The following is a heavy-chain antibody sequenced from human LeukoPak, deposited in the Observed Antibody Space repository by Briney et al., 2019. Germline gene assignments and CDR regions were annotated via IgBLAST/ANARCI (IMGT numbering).Heavy chain of an antibody. CDR2: IYYSGST. CDR1: GGSISSSSYY. D-gene: IGHD3-22*01. CDR3: ARLSASGSFEAFDI. Sequence: SETLSLTCTVSGGSISSSSYYWGWIRQPPGTGLEWIGSIYYSGSTNYNPSLKSRATISVDTSKNQFSLKLSSVTAADTAVYYCARLSASGSFEAFDIWGQGTMVTVSS. J-gene: IGHJ3*02. V-gene: IGHV4-39*01.